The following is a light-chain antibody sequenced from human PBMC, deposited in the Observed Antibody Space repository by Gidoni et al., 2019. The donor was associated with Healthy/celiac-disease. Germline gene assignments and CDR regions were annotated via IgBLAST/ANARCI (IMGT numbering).Light chain of an antibody. CDR1: SSNIGAGYD. V-gene: IGLV1-40*01. CDR3: QSYDSSLSGAVV. CDR2: CNS. Sequence: QSVLTQPPSVSGAPGQRVTISCTGSSSNIGAGYDVHWYQQLPGTAPKLLIYCNSHRPSGVPDRFSGSKSGTSASLAITGLQAEDEADYYCQSYDSSLSGAVVFGGGTKLTVL. J-gene: IGLJ2*01.